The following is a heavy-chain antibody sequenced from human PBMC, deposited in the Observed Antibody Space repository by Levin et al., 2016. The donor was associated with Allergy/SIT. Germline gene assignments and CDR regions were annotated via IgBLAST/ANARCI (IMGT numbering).Heavy chain of an antibody. CDR1: GFTFSSYA. J-gene: IGHJ5*02. D-gene: IGHD4-17*01. CDR2: ISYDGSNK. CDR3: ATRSDYGDNWFDP. Sequence: LSLTCAASGFTFSSYAMHWVRQAPGKGLEWVAVISYDGSNKYYADSVKGRFTISRDNSKNTLYLQMNSLRAEDTAVYYCATRSDYGDNWFDPWGQGTLVTVSS. V-gene: IGHV3-30-3*01.